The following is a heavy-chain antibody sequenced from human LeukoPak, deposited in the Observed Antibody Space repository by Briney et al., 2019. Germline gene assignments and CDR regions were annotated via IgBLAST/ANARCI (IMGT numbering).Heavy chain of an antibody. J-gene: IGHJ3*02. V-gene: IGHV4-39*07. D-gene: IGHD5-18*01. CDR3: ARELIEISGYADAFDI. Sequence: SETLSLTCTVSGDSISNSNYYWGWIRQPPGKGLEWIGCIYYGGTTYYNPSLMSRVTISLDTSKNQLSLKVTSVTAADTAVYYCARELIEISGYADAFDIWGQGTMVTVSS. CDR2: IYYGGTT. CDR1: GDSISNSNYY.